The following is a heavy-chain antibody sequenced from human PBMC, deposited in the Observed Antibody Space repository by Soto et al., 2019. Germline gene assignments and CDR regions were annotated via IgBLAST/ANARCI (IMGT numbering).Heavy chain of an antibody. CDR1: GGSISSYY. CDR3: ARGSPITIFSFLINWFDP. D-gene: IGHD3-3*01. CDR2: IYYSGST. Sequence: SETLSLTCTVSGGSISSYYWSWIRQPPGKGLEWIGYIYYSGSTNYNPSLKSRVTISVDTSKNQFSLKLSSVTAADTAVYYCARGSPITIFSFLINWFDPWGQGTLDTVSS. V-gene: IGHV4-59*01. J-gene: IGHJ5*02.